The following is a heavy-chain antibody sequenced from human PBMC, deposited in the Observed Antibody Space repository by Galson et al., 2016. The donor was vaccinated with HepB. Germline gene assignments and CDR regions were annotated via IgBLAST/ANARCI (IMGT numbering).Heavy chain of an antibody. CDR2: ISNDGSKT. V-gene: IGHV3-30*14. J-gene: IGHJ6*02. Sequence: SLRLSCAVSGFTFSNYAIHWIRQPPGKGLEWVAVISNDGSKTDYGDPVKGRFTISRDNSKNTFFLEMNSLRAGDTAVYYCARVGTTRQEEGLDVWGRGTMVTVSS. D-gene: IGHD1-1*01. CDR1: GFTFSNYA. CDR3: ARVGTTRQEEGLDV.